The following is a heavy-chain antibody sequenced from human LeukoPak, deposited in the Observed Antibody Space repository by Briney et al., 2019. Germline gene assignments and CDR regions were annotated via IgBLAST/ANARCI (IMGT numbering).Heavy chain of an antibody. V-gene: IGHV3-66*04. CDR3: TRQTERDAYNRY. CDR2: IYSGGST. CDR1: GFTVSSKY. Sequence: PGGSLRLSCAASGFTVSSKYMSWVRQAPGKGLEWVSVIYSGGSTYYADSVKGRFTISRDNSKNTLYLQMDSLRAEDTAVYYCTRQTERDAYNRYWGQGTLVTVSS. J-gene: IGHJ4*02. D-gene: IGHD5-24*01.